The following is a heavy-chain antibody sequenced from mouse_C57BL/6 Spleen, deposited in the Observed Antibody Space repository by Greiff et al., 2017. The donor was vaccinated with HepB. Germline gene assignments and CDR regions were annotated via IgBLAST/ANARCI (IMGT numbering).Heavy chain of an antibody. V-gene: IGHV1-50*01. CDR2: IDPSDSYT. D-gene: IGHD2-4*01. CDR1: GYTFTSYW. J-gene: IGHJ3*01. CDR3: ARDYDYLAWFAY. Sequence: QVQLQQSGAELVKPGASVKLSCKASGYTFTSYWMQWVKQRPGQGLEWIGEIDPSDSYTNYNQKFKGQATLTVDTSSSTAYMQLSSLTSEDSAVYYCARDYDYLAWFAYWGQGTLVTVSA.